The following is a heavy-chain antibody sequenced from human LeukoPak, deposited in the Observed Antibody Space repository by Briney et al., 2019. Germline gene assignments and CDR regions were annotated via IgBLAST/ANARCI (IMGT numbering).Heavy chain of an antibody. D-gene: IGHD2-15*01. Sequence: GGSLRLSCAASGFTFDDYGMSWVRQAPGKGLEWVSGINWNGGSTGYADSVKGRFTISRDNDNNSMYLQINSLRAEDTAVYYCARYHGGYFAYWGQGTLVTVSS. CDR2: INWNGGST. V-gene: IGHV3-20*04. J-gene: IGHJ4*02. CDR3: ARYHGGYFAY. CDR1: GFTFDDYG.